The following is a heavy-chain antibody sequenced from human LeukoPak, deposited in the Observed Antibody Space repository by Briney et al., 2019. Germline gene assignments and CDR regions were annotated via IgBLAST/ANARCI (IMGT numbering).Heavy chain of an antibody. CDR1: GGSISSYY. V-gene: IGHV4-59*01. CDR2: IYYSGST. CDR3: ARDFRAVVPAAISYYYYYMDV. Sequence: SETLSLTCTVSGGSISSYYWSWIRQPPGKGLEWIGYIYYSGSTNYNPSLKSRVTISVDTSKNQFSLKLSSVTAADTAVYYCARDFRAVVPAAISYYYYYMDVWGKGTTVTISS. D-gene: IGHD2-2*02. J-gene: IGHJ6*03.